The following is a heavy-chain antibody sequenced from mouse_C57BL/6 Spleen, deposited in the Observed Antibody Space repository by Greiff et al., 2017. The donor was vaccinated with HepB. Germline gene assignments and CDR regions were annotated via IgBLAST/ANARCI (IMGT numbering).Heavy chain of an antibody. J-gene: IGHJ4*01. V-gene: IGHV5-6*01. CDR2: ISSGGSYT. Sequence: EVQLQESGGDLVKPGGSLKLSCAASGFTFSSYGMSWVRQTPDKRLEWVATISSGGSYTYYPDSVKGRFTISRDNAKNTLYLQMSSLKSEDTAMYYCARQEEDYWGQGTSVTVSS. CDR1: GFTFSSYG. CDR3: ARQEEDY.